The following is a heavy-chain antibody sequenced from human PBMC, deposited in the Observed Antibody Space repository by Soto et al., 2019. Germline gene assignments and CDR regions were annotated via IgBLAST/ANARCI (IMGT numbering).Heavy chain of an antibody. Sequence: ASETLSLTCTVSGGSISSSSYYWGWIRQPPGKGLEWIGSIYYSGSTYYNPSLKSRVTISVDTSKNQFSLKLSSVTAADTAVYYCARTPIVVVVAATPDYFDYWGQGTLVTVS. CDR1: GGSISSSSYY. J-gene: IGHJ4*02. CDR2: IYYSGST. CDR3: ARTPIVVVVAATPDYFDY. V-gene: IGHV4-39*01. D-gene: IGHD2-15*01.